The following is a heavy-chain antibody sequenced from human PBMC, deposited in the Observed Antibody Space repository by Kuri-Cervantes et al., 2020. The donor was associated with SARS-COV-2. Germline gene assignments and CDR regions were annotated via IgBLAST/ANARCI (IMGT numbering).Heavy chain of an antibody. V-gene: IGHV5-51*01. J-gene: IGHJ4*02. CDR3: ARLRRDVAGYFDF. D-gene: IGHD6-19*01. CDR1: GYSFTSYW. Sequence: GGSLRLSCKGSGYSFTSYWIGWVRQMPGKGLEWMGIIYPGDSDTTYCPSFHGQVTISADRSINTAYLQWASLKASDTAMYYCARLRRDVAGYFDFWGQGTLVTVSS. CDR2: IYPGDSDT.